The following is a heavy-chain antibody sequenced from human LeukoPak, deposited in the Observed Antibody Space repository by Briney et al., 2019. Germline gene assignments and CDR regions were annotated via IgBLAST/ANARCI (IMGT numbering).Heavy chain of an antibody. V-gene: IGHV1-2*06. CDR3: ARDRGTYGDYWFDP. CDR1: GYTFTGYY. D-gene: IGHD4-17*01. Sequence: ASVMVSCKASGYTFTGYYMHWVRQAPGQGLEWMGRINPNSGGTNYAQKFQGRVTMTRDTSISTAYMELSGLRSDDTAVYYCARDRGTYGDYWFDPWGQGTLVTVSS. J-gene: IGHJ5*02. CDR2: INPNSGGT.